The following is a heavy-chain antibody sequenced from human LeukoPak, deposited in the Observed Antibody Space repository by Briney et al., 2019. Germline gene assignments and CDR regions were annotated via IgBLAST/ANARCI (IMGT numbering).Heavy chain of an antibody. D-gene: IGHD7-27*01. V-gene: IGHV4-59*08. CDR3: ATWGRSADAFDI. Sequence: SETLSLTCTVSGGSISTYYWSWIRQPPGKGLEWIGYIYYSGSTNYNPSLKSRVTISVDTSKNQFSLKLSSVTAADTAVYYCATWGRSADAFDIWGQGTMVTVSS. CDR2: IYYSGST. CDR1: GGSISTYY. J-gene: IGHJ3*02.